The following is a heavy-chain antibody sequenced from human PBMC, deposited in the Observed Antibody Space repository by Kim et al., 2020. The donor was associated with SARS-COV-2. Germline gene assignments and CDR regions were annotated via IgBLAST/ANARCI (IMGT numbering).Heavy chain of an antibody. V-gene: IGHV3-9*01. J-gene: IGHJ3*01. Sequence: GGSLRLSCAASHFTFNNHAMHWVRQAPGKGLELVASISWNSGVIHYGDSAKGRFTISRDNAKNSLHLQLNSLRPEDTALYYCARGRPGTEDAFNVWGQGTMVTVSS. CDR3: ARGRPGTEDAFNV. D-gene: IGHD1-1*01. CDR1: HFTFNNHA. CDR2: ISWNSGVI.